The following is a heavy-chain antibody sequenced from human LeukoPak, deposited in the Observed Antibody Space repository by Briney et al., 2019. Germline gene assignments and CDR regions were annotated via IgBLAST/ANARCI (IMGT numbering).Heavy chain of an antibody. Sequence: PGRSLRLSCTASGFTFGDYAMSWVRQAPGKGLEWVGFIRSKAYGGTTEYAASVKGRFTISRDDSKSIAYLQMSSLRAEDTAVYYCTKDRLPKETTFYFDYWGQGILVTVSS. V-gene: IGHV3-49*04. CDR1: GFTFGDYA. CDR3: TKDRLPKETTFYFDY. D-gene: IGHD4-17*01. CDR2: IRSKAYGGTT. J-gene: IGHJ4*02.